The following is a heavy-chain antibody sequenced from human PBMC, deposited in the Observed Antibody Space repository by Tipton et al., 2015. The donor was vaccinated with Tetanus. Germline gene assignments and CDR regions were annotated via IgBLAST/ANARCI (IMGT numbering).Heavy chain of an antibody. V-gene: IGHV1-69*06. CDR3: ARSRGGTREYYAIAY. J-gene: IGHJ4*02. CDR2: MFPQFGTS. CDR1: GGTFKGYA. Sequence: QSGAEVKKPGSSVRVSCKTSGGTFKGYAISWVRQAPGQGLEWLGGMFPQFGTSNYAPKFQDRVTITADTSTDTVYMELTNLTSEDTAVYYCARSRGGTREYYAIAYWGQGTLVAVSS. D-gene: IGHD3-3*01.